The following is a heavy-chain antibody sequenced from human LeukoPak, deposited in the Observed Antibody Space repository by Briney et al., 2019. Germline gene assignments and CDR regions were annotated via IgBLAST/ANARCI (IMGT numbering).Heavy chain of an antibody. D-gene: IGHD2-21*02. V-gene: IGHV4-59*02. CDR3: ARGHALVTANFDF. J-gene: IGHJ4*02. CDR2: VYHSGNT. CDR1: GGSVSPYY. Sequence: SETLSLTCTVSGGSVSPYYWSWIRQFPGKGLEWIGYVYHSGNTDYNPSLKSRLTMSIDTSKNQFSLKLNSVTAADTAVYFCARGHALVTANFDFWGQGTLVTVSS.